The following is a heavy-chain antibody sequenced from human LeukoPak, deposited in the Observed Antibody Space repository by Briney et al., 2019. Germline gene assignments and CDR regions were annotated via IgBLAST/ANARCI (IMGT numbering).Heavy chain of an antibody. V-gene: IGHV1-69*06. CDR1: GGTFSSYA. Sequence: SVKVFCKASGGTFSSYAISWVRQAPGQGLEWMGGIIPIFGTANYAQKFQGRVTITADKSTSTAYMELSSLRSEDTAVYYCAGGRTDIVVVPATLRNYYFDYWGQGTLVTVSS. CDR2: IIPIFGTA. J-gene: IGHJ4*02. D-gene: IGHD2-2*01. CDR3: AGGRTDIVVVPATLRNYYFDY.